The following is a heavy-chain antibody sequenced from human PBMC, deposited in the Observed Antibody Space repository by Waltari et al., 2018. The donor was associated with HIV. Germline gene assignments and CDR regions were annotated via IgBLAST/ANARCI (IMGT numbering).Heavy chain of an antibody. CDR2: INPNSGGT. J-gene: IGHJ6*02. CDR3: ARVGPYCSSTSCYVYYGMDV. V-gene: IGHV1-2*02. D-gene: IGHD2-2*01. CDR1: GYTFTGYY. Sequence: QVQLVQSGAEVKKPGASVKVSCKASGYTFTGYYMHWVRQAPGQGLEWMGWINPNSGGTNYAQKFQGRVTMTRDTSISTAYMELSRLRSDDTAVYYCARVGPYCSSTSCYVYYGMDVWGQGTTVTVSS.